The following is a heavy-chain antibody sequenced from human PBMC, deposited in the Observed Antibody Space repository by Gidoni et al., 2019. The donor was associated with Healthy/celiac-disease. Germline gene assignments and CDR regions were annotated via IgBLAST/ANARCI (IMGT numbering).Heavy chain of an antibody. V-gene: IGHV3-21*01. J-gene: IGHJ4*02. CDR3: ARLRHYYFDY. CDR1: GFTFSSYS. CDR2: ISSSSSYI. Sequence: EGQLVESGGGLVKPGGSMRVSCAASGFTFSSYSMNWVRQAPGKGLEWVSSISSSSSYIYYADSVKCRFTISRDNAKNSLYLQMNSLRAEDTAVYYCARLRHYYFDYWGQGTLVTVSS. D-gene: IGHD3-16*01.